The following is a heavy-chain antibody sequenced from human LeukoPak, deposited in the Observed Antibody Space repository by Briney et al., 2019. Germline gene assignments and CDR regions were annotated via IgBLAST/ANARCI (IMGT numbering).Heavy chain of an antibody. V-gene: IGHV3-20*04. J-gene: IGHJ5*02. D-gene: IGHD3-10*01. Sequence: GGSLRLSCAASGFIFDDYGMTWVRQAPGKGLEWGSGINWNGGSTGYGDSVKGRFTISRDSVKNSLYLQMNSLRAEDTALYFCARISTTMIRGVTNWFDPWGQGTLVTVSS. CDR2: INWNGGST. CDR1: GFIFDDYG. CDR3: ARISTTMIRGVTNWFDP.